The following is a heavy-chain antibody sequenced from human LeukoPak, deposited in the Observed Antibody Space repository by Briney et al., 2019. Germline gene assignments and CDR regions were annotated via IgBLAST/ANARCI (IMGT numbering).Heavy chain of an antibody. Sequence: SETLSLTCSVSGDSISSSSYFWGWIRQSPGQGLEWIGTSYHTGNTYYNPSLKSRVTISLDTSSNLFSLRLISVIVADTAVYYCARMRSYWYFDLWGRGTLVAVSS. V-gene: IGHV4-39*01. CDR3: ARMRSYWYFDL. CDR1: GDSISSSSYF. J-gene: IGHJ2*01. CDR2: SYHTGNT.